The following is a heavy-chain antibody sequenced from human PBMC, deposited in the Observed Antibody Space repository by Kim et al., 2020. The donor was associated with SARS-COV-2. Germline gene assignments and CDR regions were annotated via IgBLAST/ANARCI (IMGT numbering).Heavy chain of an antibody. D-gene: IGHD2-2*01. J-gene: IGHJ6*02. V-gene: IGHV3-7*03. CDR1: GFTFSSYG. CDR2: IKQDGGEK. CDR3: ARADLVVVPAATQDYYYYYGMDV. Sequence: GGSLRLSCAASGFTFSSYGMSWVRQAPGKGLEWVANIKQDGGEKYYVDSVKGRFTISRDNAKNSLYLQMNSLRAEDTAVYYCARADLVVVPAATQDYYYYYGMDVWGQGTTVTVS.